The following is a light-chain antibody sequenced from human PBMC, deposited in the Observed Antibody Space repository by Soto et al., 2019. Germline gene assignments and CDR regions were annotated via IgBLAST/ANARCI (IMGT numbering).Light chain of an antibody. CDR1: QSVSSN. Sequence: EIVMTLSPSTLSVSQGERATLSCRASQSVSSNLAWYQQKPGQAPRLLIYGASTRATGIPARFSGSRSGTEFTLTISSLQSEDFAVYYCQQYNNWPPPTFGQGTKVDIK. V-gene: IGKV3-15*01. CDR2: GAS. J-gene: IGKJ1*01. CDR3: QQYNNWPPPT.